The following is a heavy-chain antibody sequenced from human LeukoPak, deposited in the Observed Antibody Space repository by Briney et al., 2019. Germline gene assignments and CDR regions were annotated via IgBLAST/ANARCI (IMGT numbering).Heavy chain of an antibody. CDR3: AKDSSMVRGVITDFDY. CDR1: GFTFSSYA. Sequence: GGSLRLSCAASGFTFSSYAMSRVRQAPGKGLEWVSANSGSGGSTYYADSVKGRFTISRDNSKNTLYLQMNSLRAEDTAVYYCAKDSSMVRGVITDFDYWGQGTLVTVSS. D-gene: IGHD3-10*01. J-gene: IGHJ4*02. V-gene: IGHV3-23*01. CDR2: NSGSGGST.